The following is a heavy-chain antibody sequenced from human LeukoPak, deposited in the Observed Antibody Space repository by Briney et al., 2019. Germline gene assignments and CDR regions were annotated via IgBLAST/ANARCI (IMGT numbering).Heavy chain of an antibody. V-gene: IGHV3-23*01. CDR1: GFAFSSCA. J-gene: IGHJ4*02. CDR2: ISGSGGTT. Sequence: GGSLRLSCAASGFAFSSCAMGWVRQAPGKGLEWVSEISGSGGTTYYADPVKGRFTISRDNSKNTLYLQMNDLRAEDTAIYYCARQIYLGKIIVATTNYFDYWGQGTLVTVSS. CDR3: ARQIYLGKIIVATTNYFDY. D-gene: IGHD5-12*01.